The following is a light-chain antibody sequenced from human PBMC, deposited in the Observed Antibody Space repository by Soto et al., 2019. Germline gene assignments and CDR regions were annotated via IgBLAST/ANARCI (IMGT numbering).Light chain of an antibody. V-gene: IGKV3-15*01. CDR1: QSVSIN. Sequence: EIVMTQSPATLSVSPGERVILSCRASQSVSINLAWFQQKRGQAPRLLIYPASTRATDIPARFSGSGSGTEFTLTITSLQAEDFAVYYCQQYHIWYTFGQGTELEIK. CDR2: PAS. CDR3: QQYHIWYT. J-gene: IGKJ2*01.